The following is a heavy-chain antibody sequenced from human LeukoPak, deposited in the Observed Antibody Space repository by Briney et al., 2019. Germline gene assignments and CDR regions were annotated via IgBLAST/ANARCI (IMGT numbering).Heavy chain of an antibody. Sequence: GGSLRLSCAGSGFTFSTYWMNWVRQAPGKGLEWVANINEDGSKKHYVDSVKGRFTISRDNAKNSLSLQMNSLSAEDTAVYYCARPRRDSSGWYWENYYYYGMDVWGQGTTVTVSS. CDR1: GFTFSTYW. CDR3: ARPRRDSSGWYWENYYYYGMDV. D-gene: IGHD6-19*01. V-gene: IGHV3-7*03. J-gene: IGHJ6*02. CDR2: INEDGSKK.